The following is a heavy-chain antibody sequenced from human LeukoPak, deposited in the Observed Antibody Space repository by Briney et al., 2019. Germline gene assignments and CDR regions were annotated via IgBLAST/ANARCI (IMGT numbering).Heavy chain of an antibody. CDR3: AREQGLVGGYSYGYDS. Sequence: SETLSLTCTVSGGSLRSQFWSWLGQPRGKGAEGIGHIYYRGSTNYNPSLKSRVTISVDTSKNQFSLKLSSVTAVDMAVYYCAREQGLVGGYSYGYDSWGQGTLVTVSS. V-gene: IGHV4-59*11. D-gene: IGHD5-18*01. CDR1: GGSLRSQF. CDR2: IYYRGST. J-gene: IGHJ4*02.